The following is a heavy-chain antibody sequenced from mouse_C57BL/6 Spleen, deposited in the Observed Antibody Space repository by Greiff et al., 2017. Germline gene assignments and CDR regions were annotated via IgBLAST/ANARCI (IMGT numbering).Heavy chain of an antibody. CDR2: IDPSDSYT. CDR3: ARRDGNYLDY. V-gene: IGHV1-50*01. Sequence: VQLQQPGAELVKPGASVKLSCKASGYTFTSYWMQWVKQRPGQGLEWIGEIDPSDSYTNYNQKFKGKATLTVDTSPSTAYMQLSSLTSEDSAVYYCARRDGNYLDYWGQGTTLTVSS. CDR1: GYTFTSYW. D-gene: IGHD2-1*01. J-gene: IGHJ2*01.